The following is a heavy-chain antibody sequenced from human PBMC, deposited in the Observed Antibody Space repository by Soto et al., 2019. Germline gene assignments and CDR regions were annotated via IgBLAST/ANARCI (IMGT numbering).Heavy chain of an antibody. V-gene: IGHV1-69*01. J-gene: IGHJ6*02. CDR1: GGTFSSYA. Sequence: QVQLVQSGAEVKKPGSSVKVSCKASGGTFSSYAISWVRQAPGQGLEWMGGIIPIFGTANYAQKFQGRVTITADEYTSTADMELSSLRSEDTAVYYCARDTDFYGSVSRYYYGMDVWGQGPTVTVSS. CDR3: ARDTDFYGSVSRYYYGMDV. CDR2: IIPIFGTA. D-gene: IGHD3-10*01.